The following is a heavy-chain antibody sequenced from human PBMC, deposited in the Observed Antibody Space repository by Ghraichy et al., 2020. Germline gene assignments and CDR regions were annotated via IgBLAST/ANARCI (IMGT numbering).Heavy chain of an antibody. V-gene: IGHV1-2*06. D-gene: IGHD4-11*01. CDR1: GYTFTGYY. CDR3: ARDLGRTTVTHLENY. CDR2: INPNSGGT. Sequence: ASVKVSCKASGYTFTGYYMHWVRQAPGQGLEWMGRINPNSGGTNYAQKFQGRVTMTRDTSISTAYMELSRLRSDDTAVYYCARDLGRTTVTHLENYWGQGTLVTVSS. J-gene: IGHJ4*02.